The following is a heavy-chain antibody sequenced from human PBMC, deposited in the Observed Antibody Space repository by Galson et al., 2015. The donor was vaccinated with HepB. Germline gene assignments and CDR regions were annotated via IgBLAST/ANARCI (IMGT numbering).Heavy chain of an antibody. CDR1: GYSFTSYW. J-gene: IGHJ4*02. CDR2: IYPGDSYT. CDR3: ARLDSSSWDLYYFDY. D-gene: IGHD6-13*01. Sequence: LRLSCAASGYSFTSYWIGWVRQMPGKGLEWVGIIYPGDSYTNYSPSFQGHVTISADKSISTAYLQWSSLKASDAAMYYCARLDSSSWDLYYFDYWGQGTLVTVSS. V-gene: IGHV5-10-1*01.